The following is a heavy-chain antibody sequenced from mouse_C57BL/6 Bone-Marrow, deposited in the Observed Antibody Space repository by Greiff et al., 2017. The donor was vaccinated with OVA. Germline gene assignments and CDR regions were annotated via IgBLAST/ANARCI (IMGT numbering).Heavy chain of an antibody. CDR1: GFTFSSYG. CDR3: ARQSSGYAMDY. D-gene: IGHD3-2*02. Sequence: EVQLVESGGDLVKPGGSLKLSCAASGFTFSSYGMSWVRQTPDKRLEWVATISSGGSYTYYTDSVKGRFTISRDNAKNTLYLQMSRLKSEDTAVYYCARQSSGYAMDYWGQGTSVTVSS. J-gene: IGHJ4*01. CDR2: ISSGGSYT. V-gene: IGHV5-6*01.